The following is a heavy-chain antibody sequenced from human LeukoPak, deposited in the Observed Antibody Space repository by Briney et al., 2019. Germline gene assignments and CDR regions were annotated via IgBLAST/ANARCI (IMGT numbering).Heavy chain of an antibody. CDR3: ARAAAGPFDY. CDR2: IYYSGST. D-gene: IGHD6-13*01. J-gene: IGHJ4*02. Sequence: SETLSLTCTVSDGSINNYYWTWIRQPPRKGLEWIGYIYYSGSTNYNPSLKSRVTISVDTSKNQFSLKLSSVTAADTAVYYCARAAAGPFDYWGQGTLVTVSS. CDR1: DGSINNYY. V-gene: IGHV4-59*01.